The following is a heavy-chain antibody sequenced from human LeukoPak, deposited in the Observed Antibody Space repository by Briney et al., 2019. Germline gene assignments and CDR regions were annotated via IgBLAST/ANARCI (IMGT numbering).Heavy chain of an antibody. J-gene: IGHJ4*02. CDR3: ARSYEDFDY. V-gene: IGHV3-23*01. Sequence: GGYLRLSCSGSGFTFSSYAMSWVHQAPGKGLEWVSAISGSGASTYYADSVKGRFTISRDNSKNTLYLQMNSLRAEDAAVYYCARSYEDFDYWGQGTLVTVSS. CDR1: GFTFSSYA. CDR2: ISGSGAST. D-gene: IGHD3-3*01.